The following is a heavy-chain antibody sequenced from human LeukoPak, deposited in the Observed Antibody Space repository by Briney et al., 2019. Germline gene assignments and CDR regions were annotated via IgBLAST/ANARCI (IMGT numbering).Heavy chain of an antibody. J-gene: IGHJ3*01. Sequence: ASVKVSCKASGGTFSSYAISWVRQAPGQGLEWMGGIIPIFGTANYAQKFQGRVTITADESTSTDYMELSSLRSEGTAVYYCARDYDDILIGDSNDAFDVWGQGTMVTVSS. CDR1: GGTFSSYA. CDR3: ARDYDDILIGDSNDAFDV. V-gene: IGHV1-69*13. CDR2: IIPIFGTA. D-gene: IGHD3-9*01.